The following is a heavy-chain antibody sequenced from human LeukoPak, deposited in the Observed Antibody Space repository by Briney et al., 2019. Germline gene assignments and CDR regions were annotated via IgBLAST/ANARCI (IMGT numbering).Heavy chain of an antibody. J-gene: IGHJ4*02. V-gene: IGHV4-59*01. CDR3: ARGGRYYDSRGYHGEYHFDF. D-gene: IGHD3-22*01. Sequence: SETLSLTCSVSGGSISTYYWSWIRQSPGKRLEWPGYIYNSGNTNYNPSLKGRGTISVDTSRNQFSLRLDSVTAADTAVYYCARGGRYYDSRGYHGEYHFDFWGQGTLVTVSS. CDR1: GGSISTYY. CDR2: IYNSGNT.